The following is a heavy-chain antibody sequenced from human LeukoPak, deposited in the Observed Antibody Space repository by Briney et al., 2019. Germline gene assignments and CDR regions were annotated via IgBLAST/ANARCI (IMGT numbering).Heavy chain of an antibody. Sequence: PGRSLRLSCAASGFTFDDYAMHWVRQAPGKGLEWVSGISWNSGSIGYADSVKGRFTISRDNAKNSLYLQMNSLRAEDTALYYCAKDIRYRSSSWYYFDYWGQGTLVTVSS. V-gene: IGHV3-9*01. CDR1: GFTFDDYA. J-gene: IGHJ4*02. CDR2: ISWNSGSI. D-gene: IGHD6-13*01. CDR3: AKDIRYRSSSWYYFDY.